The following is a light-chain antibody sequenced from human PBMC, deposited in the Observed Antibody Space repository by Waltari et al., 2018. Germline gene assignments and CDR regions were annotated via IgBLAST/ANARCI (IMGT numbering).Light chain of an antibody. CDR3: AAWDDSLTYV. V-gene: IGLV1-44*01. CDR1: PSAIGGNT. CDR2: STD. Sequence: QSVLTQPPSASGPPAPRVTISCSGSPSAIGGNTVVWYQQLPGTAPKQLIHSTDQRPSGVPDRFSGFKSGTSAALAISGLQSEDEGEYFCAAWDDSLTYVFGTGTKVTVL. J-gene: IGLJ1*01.